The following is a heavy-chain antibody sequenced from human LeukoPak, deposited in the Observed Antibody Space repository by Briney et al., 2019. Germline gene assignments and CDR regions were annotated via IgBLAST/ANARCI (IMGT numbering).Heavy chain of an antibody. D-gene: IGHD3-16*01. CDR1: GYTFTGYY. J-gene: IGHJ4*02. CDR2: INPNSGGT. V-gene: IGHV1-2*02. CDR3: ATIMITFGGVNESGVDY. Sequence: ASVKVSCKASGYTFTGYYMHWVRQAPGQGLEWTGWINPNSGGTNYAQKFQGRVTMTRDTSISTAYMELSRLRSDDTAVYYCATIMITFGGVNESGVDYWGQGTLVTVSS.